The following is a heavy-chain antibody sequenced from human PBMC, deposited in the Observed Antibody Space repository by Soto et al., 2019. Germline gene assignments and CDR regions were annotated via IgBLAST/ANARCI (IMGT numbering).Heavy chain of an antibody. CDR2: IYYSGST. CDR3: ARENMVRGAFDY. V-gene: IGHV4-59*01. J-gene: IGHJ4*02. CDR1: GGSISSYY. Sequence: SETLSLTCTVSGGSISSYYWSWIRQPPGKGLEWIGYIYYSGSTNYNPSLKSRVTISVDTSKNQFSLKLSSVTAADTAVYYCARENMVRGAFDYLGQGTLVTVSS. D-gene: IGHD3-10*01.